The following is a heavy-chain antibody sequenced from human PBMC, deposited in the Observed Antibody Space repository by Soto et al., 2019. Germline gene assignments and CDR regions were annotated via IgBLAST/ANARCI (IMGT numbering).Heavy chain of an antibody. CDR1: GGSISSSSYY. D-gene: IGHD3-3*01. CDR3: ARLGKPNYDFWSGTPDYYYGMDV. V-gene: IGHV4-39*01. CDR2: IYYSGST. Sequence: SETLSLTCTVSGGSISSSSYYWGWIRQPPGKGLEWIGSIYYSGSTYYNPSLKSRVTISVDTSKNQFSLKLSSVTAADTAVYYCARLGKPNYDFWSGTPDYYYGMDVWGQGTTVTVSS. J-gene: IGHJ6*02.